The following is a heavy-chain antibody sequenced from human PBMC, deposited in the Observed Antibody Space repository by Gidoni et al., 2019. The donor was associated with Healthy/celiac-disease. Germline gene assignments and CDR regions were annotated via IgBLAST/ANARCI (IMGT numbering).Heavy chain of an antibody. J-gene: IGHJ6*03. CDR2: IYYSGST. CDR1: GGSISSYY. V-gene: IGHV4-59*01. Sequence: QVQLQESGPGLVKPSETLSLTCTVSGGSISSYYWSWIRQPPGKGLEWIGYIYYSGSTNYNPSLKSRVTISVDTSKNQFSLKLSSVTAADTAVYYCARVVDLYYYYYMDVWGKGTTVTVSS. CDR3: ARVVDLYYYYYMDV.